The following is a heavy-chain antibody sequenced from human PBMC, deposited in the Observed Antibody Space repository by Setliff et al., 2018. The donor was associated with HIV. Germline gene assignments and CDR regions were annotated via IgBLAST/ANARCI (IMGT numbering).Heavy chain of an antibody. V-gene: IGHV1-3*01. CDR3: ANGGSGGQFDY. CDR1: GYTFSSSHD. D-gene: IGHD3-16*01. J-gene: IGHJ4*02. CDR2: INLVTGKT. Sequence: ASVKFSCKSSGYTFSSSHDLHWVRQVPGQGLEWMGWINLVTGKTVYLQKFQGRATIIRDTSASTASTAYMEMSSLSSEDTAVYYCANGGSGGQFDYWGQGTLVTVS.